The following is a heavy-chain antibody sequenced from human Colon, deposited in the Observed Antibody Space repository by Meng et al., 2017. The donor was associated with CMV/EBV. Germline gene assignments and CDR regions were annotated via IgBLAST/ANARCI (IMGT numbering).Heavy chain of an antibody. CDR1: GFTVSGSY. J-gene: IGHJ5*02. Sequence: GESLKISCAASGFTVSGSYMNWVRQAPGKGLEWVAILYVGHTTFYADSVRGRFTISRDDSKNTLHLHMDSLRAEDTAVYFCARVGKCRGSSCYGTWFDPWGQGTLVTVSS. CDR3: ARVGKCRGSSCYGTWFDP. D-gene: IGHD2-2*01. CDR2: LYVGHTT. V-gene: IGHV3-53*01.